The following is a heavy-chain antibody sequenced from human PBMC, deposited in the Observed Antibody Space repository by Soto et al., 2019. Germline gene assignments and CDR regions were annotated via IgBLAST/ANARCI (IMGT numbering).Heavy chain of an antibody. CDR1: GDSITSSAW. D-gene: IGHD7-27*01. J-gene: IGHJ5*02. CDR2: IHLGGTT. CDR3: ARGANWRLDL. Sequence: QVQLQESGPGLVKPSGTLSLTCAVSGDSITSSAWWSCVRQPPGKGLEWIGEIHLGGTTNYNPSLXXRVTIPVARSKNQFSLILNSVTAADTAIYYCARGANWRLDLGGQGTLVTVSS. V-gene: IGHV4-4*02.